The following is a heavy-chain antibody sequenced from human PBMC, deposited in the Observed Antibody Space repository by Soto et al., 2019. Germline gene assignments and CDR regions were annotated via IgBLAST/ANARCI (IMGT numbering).Heavy chain of an antibody. CDR1: GFTFSSYW. J-gene: IGHJ6*02. CDR3: ARGSQYYYGKDV. CDR2: INSDGSST. Sequence: EVQLVESGGGLVQPGGSLRFSCAASGFTFSSYWMHWVRQAPGKGLVWVSRINSDGSSTSYADSVKGRFTISIDNAKNTLYLQMNSLRAEDTAVYYCARGSQYYYGKDVWGQGTTVTVSS. V-gene: IGHV3-74*01.